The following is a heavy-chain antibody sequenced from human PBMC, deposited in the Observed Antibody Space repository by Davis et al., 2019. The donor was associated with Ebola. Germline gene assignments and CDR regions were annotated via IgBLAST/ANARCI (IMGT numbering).Heavy chain of an antibody. D-gene: IGHD1-7*01. Sequence: ASSVQVSCKASGYTFTSYAMHWVRQAPGQRLEWMGWISAYNGNTNYAQKLQGKVTMTTDTSTSTAYMELRSLRSDDTAVYYCARGTGTTSGYYYGMDVWGQGTTVTVSS. CDR1: GYTFTSYA. V-gene: IGHV1-18*01. CDR2: ISAYNGNT. CDR3: ARGTGTTSGYYYGMDV. J-gene: IGHJ6*02.